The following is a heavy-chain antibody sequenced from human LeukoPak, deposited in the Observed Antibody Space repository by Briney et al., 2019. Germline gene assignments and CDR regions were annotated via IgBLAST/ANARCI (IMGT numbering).Heavy chain of an antibody. CDR2: ISSSSSYI. CDR1: GFTFSSYS. CDR3: ARGCGGDCYADDLDY. J-gene: IGHJ4*02. V-gene: IGHV3-21*01. Sequence: GGSLRLSCAASGFTFSSYSMNWVRQAPGKGLEWVSSISSSSSYIYYADSVKGRFTISRDNAKNSLYLQMNSLRAEDTAVYYCARGCGGDCYADDLDYWGQGTLVTVSS. D-gene: IGHD2-21*02.